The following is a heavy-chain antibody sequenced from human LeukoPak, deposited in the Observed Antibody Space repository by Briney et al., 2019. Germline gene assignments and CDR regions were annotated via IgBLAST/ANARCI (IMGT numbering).Heavy chain of an antibody. Sequence: SETLSLTCAVYGGSFSGHYWSWIRQPPGKGLEWIGEINHSGSTNYNPSLKSRVTISVDTSKNQFSLKLSSVTAADTAVYYCARIYCGGDCYSSDPDYYYYMDVWGKGTTVTVSS. J-gene: IGHJ6*03. D-gene: IGHD2-21*02. CDR2: INHSGST. CDR1: GGSFSGHY. CDR3: ARIYCGGDCYSSDPDYYYYMDV. V-gene: IGHV4-34*01.